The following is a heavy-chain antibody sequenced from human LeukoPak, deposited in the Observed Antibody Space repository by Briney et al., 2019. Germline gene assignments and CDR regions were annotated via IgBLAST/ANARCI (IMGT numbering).Heavy chain of an antibody. CDR3: ARGRQFGGVIVRALDY. D-gene: IGHD3-16*02. Sequence: PSETLSLTCTVSGGSISSYYWSWIRQPPGKGLEWIGEINHSGSTNYNPSLKSRVTISVDTSKNQFSLKLSSVTAADTAVYYCARGRQFGGVIVRALDYWGQGTLVTVSS. J-gene: IGHJ4*02. CDR1: GGSISSYY. V-gene: IGHV4-34*01. CDR2: INHSGST.